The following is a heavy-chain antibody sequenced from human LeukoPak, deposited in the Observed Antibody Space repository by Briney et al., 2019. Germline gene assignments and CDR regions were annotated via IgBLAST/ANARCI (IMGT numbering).Heavy chain of an antibody. CDR2: IYYSGST. CDR3: ARRWRSGTRYYYYGMDV. V-gene: IGHV4-39*01. J-gene: IGHJ6*02. Sequence: PSETLSLTCTVSGGSISSSSYYWGWIRQPPGKGLEWIGSIYYSGSTYYNPSLKSRVTISVDTSKNQFSLKLSSVTAADTAVYYCARRWRSGTRYYYYGMDVWGQGTTVTVSS. D-gene: IGHD1-7*01. CDR1: GGSISSSSYY.